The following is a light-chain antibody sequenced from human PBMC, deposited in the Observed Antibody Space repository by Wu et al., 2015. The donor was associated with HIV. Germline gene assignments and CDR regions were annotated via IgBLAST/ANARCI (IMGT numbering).Light chain of an antibody. Sequence: EIVMTQSPATLSVSPGERATLSCRASQSVSSNLAWYQQKPGQAPRLLIYGASTRATDIPDRFSGSGSGTDFTLTISSLEPEDFALYYCQQRSNWPWTFGQGTKVEFK. CDR3: QQRSNWPWT. J-gene: IGKJ1*01. CDR1: QSVSSN. V-gene: IGKV3-11*01. CDR2: GAS.